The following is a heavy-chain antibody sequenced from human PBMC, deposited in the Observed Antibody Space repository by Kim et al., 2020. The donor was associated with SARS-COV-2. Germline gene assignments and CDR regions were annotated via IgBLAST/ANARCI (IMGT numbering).Heavy chain of an antibody. J-gene: IGHJ5*02. Sequence: GGSLRLSCAASGFTFDDYAMHWVRQAPGKGLEWVSGISWNSGSIGYADSVKGRFTISRDNAKNSLYLQMNSLRAEDTALYYCAKENSSSWYLGGWFDPWGQGTLVTVSS. CDR2: ISWNSGSI. D-gene: IGHD6-13*01. V-gene: IGHV3-9*01. CDR3: AKENSSSWYLGGWFDP. CDR1: GFTFDDYA.